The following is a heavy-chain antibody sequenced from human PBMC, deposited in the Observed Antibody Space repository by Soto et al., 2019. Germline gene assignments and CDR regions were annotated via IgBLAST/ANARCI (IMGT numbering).Heavy chain of an antibody. CDR2: ISWDGGST. D-gene: IGHD2-2*01. Sequence: GGSLRLSCAASGFTFDDYTMHWVRQAPGKGLEWVSLISWDGGSTYYADSVKGRFTISRDNSKNSLYLQMNSLRTEDTALYYCAKATSPFNWFDPWGQGTLVTVSS. CDR1: GFTFDDYT. J-gene: IGHJ5*02. CDR3: AKATSPFNWFDP. V-gene: IGHV3-43*01.